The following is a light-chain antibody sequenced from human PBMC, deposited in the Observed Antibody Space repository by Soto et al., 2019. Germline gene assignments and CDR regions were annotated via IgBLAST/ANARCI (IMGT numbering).Light chain of an antibody. CDR1: NSNIGSNT. CDR2: SSN. CDR3: AAWDGSLNGVV. V-gene: IGLV1-44*01. Sequence: QSVLTQPPSASGTPGQRVTISCSGSNSNIGSNTVNWYQQFPGAAPKLLVYSSNLRPSGVPDRFSGSKSGTSASLAISGLQSEDESDSYCAAWDGSLNGVVFGGGTKVTVL. J-gene: IGLJ3*02.